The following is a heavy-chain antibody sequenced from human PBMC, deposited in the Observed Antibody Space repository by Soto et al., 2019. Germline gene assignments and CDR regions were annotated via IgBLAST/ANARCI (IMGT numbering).Heavy chain of an antibody. V-gene: IGHV3-33*06. CDR3: VKEGEDDDRDFYFYMDV. CDR2: VWSDGSNT. J-gene: IGHJ6*03. D-gene: IGHD3-16*01. CDR1: GFTFNTYA. Sequence: QVRLVESGGGVVQPGRSLRLSCAASGFTFNTYAMHWVRQAPGKGLEWVAVVWSDGSNTYYGDSVEGRFTISRDNSNNTLYLQMNSLLAEDTAVYDCVKEGEDDDRDFYFYMDVWGKGTTVTVS.